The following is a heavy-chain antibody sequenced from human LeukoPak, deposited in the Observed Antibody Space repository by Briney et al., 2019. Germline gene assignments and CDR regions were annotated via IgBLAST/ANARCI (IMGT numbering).Heavy chain of an antibody. V-gene: IGHV3-23*01. Sequence: PGGSLRLSCAASGFTFSSYGMSWVRQAPGKGLEWVSAISGSGGSTYYADSVKGRSTISRDNSKTTLYLQMNSLRAEDTAVYYCAKEERITMVRGVMFDPWGQGTLVTVSS. CDR1: GFTFSSYG. CDR3: AKEERITMVRGVMFDP. CDR2: ISGSGGST. D-gene: IGHD3-10*01. J-gene: IGHJ5*02.